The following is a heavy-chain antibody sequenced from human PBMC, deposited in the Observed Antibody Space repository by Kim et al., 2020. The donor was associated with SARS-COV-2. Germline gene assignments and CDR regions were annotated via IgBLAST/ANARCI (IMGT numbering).Heavy chain of an antibody. CDR3: ARQYASSGYYYSGVLNYCDH. V-gene: IGHV4-39*01. CDR1: GVSISSGSYY. CDR2: VYYTGTT. D-gene: IGHD3-22*01. Sequence: SETLSLTCSISGVSISSGSYYWGWIRQPPGQGLEWIGSVYYTGTTSFNPSLKSRVTMSVDTSKNQFSLWLSSVTAADTAMYYCARQYASSGYYYSGVLNYCDHWGQGTLVTVSS. J-gene: IGHJ4*02.